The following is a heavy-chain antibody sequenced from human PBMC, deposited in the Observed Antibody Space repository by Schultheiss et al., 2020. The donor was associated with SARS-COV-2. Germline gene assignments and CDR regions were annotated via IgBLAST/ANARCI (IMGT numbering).Heavy chain of an antibody. Sequence: TLSLTCTVSGGSISSSNYYWGWIRQPPGKALEWLAVIDWDDDKRYSPSLKTRLTISKDTSKNQVVLTMTNMDPVDTATYYCARTNRDGYNYDYWGQGTLVTVSS. V-gene: IGHV2-70*18. CDR3: ARTNRDGYNYDY. CDR1: GGSISSSNYY. J-gene: IGHJ4*02. CDR2: IDWDDDK. D-gene: IGHD5-24*01.